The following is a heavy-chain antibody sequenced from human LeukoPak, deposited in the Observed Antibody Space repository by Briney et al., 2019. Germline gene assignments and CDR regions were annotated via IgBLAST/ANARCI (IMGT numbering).Heavy chain of an antibody. Sequence: PSETLSLTCTVSGGSISSYYWSWIRQPPGKGLEWIGYIYYSGRTKYSPSLKSRVTISVDTSKNQFSLKLNSVTAADTAVYYCARVSGYDWESFYDYWGQGTLVTVSS. J-gene: IGHJ4*02. D-gene: IGHD5-12*01. V-gene: IGHV4-59*01. CDR2: IYYSGRT. CDR3: ARVSGYDWESFYDY. CDR1: GGSISSYY.